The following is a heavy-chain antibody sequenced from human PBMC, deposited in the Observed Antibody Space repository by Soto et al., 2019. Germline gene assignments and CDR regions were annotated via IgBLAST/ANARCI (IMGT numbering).Heavy chain of an antibody. CDR1: GGSISSYY. D-gene: IGHD4-17*01. CDR3: ARFPVEHDYGDYGWFDP. Sequence: SETLSLTCTVSGGSISSYYWSWIRQPPGKGLEWIGYIYYSGSTNYNPSLKSRVTISVDTSKNQFSLKLSSVTAADTAVYYCARFPVEHDYGDYGWFDPWGQGTLVTVSS. CDR2: IYYSGST. J-gene: IGHJ5*02. V-gene: IGHV4-59*01.